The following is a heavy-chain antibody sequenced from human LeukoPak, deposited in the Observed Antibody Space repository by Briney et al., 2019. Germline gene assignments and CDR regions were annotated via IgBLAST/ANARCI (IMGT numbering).Heavy chain of an antibody. CDR2: ITSSGTTI. V-gene: IGHV3-11*04. J-gene: IGHJ3*02. CDR1: GFIFSDYY. D-gene: IGHD3-16*01. CDR3: ARVFPRLGIALDAFDI. Sequence: GGSLRLSCTASGFIFSDYYMSWIRQAPGKGLEWVSYITSSGTTIYYADSVKGRFTISRDNAKNSLYLQMNSLRAEDTAVYYCARVFPRLGIALDAFDIWGQGTMVTVSS.